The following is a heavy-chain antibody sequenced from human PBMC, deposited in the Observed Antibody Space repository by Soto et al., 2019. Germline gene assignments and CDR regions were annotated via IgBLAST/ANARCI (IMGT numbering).Heavy chain of an antibody. CDR2: IYPGDSDT. CDR3: ARRDSSGYDPDAFDI. J-gene: IGHJ3*02. CDR1: GYEVTSYW. V-gene: IGHV5-51*01. D-gene: IGHD3-22*01. Sequence: GESLKISCKGSGYEVTSYWMGWVRQMTGKGLEWMGIIYPGDSDTRYSPSFHGQVTISADKSITTAYLQWTSLRASDTAMYYCARRDSSGYDPDAFDIWGQGTLVTVSS.